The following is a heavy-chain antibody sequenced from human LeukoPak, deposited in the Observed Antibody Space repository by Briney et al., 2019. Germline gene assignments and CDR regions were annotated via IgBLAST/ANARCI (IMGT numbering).Heavy chain of an antibody. Sequence: PGGSLRLSCAASGFTFSSYSMNWVRQAPGKGLEWVSYISSSSSTIYYADSVKGRFTISRDNAKNSLYLQMNSLRAEDTAVYYCARDSNGWSGDRYYYYYYMDVWGKGTTVTVSS. V-gene: IGHV3-48*04. CDR3: ARDSNGWSGDRYYYYYYMDV. CDR1: GFTFSSYS. J-gene: IGHJ6*03. D-gene: IGHD6-19*01. CDR2: ISSSSSTI.